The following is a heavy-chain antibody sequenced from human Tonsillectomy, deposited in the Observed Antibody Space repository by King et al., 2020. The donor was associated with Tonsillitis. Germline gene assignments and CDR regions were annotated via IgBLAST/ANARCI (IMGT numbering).Heavy chain of an antibody. CDR3: ARHIHRLGIRI. D-gene: IGHD3-16*01. Sequence: VQLQESGPGLVKPSETLSLTCTVSGGSINSDHWGWIRQPPGKGLEWIGNIYYSGSTKYNSSLQSRVTISIDTSRNHFSLKLRSVSPADTAVYVCARHIHRLGIRIWGRGTMVTVSS. CDR2: IYYSGST. J-gene: IGHJ3*02. V-gene: IGHV4-59*08. CDR1: GGSINSDH.